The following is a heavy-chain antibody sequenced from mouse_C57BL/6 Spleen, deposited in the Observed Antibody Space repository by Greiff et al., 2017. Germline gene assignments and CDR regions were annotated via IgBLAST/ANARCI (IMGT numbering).Heavy chain of an antibody. V-gene: IGHV1-42*01. CDR3: AVSGFDY. CDR1: GYTFTGYY. J-gene: IGHJ2*01. CDR2: INPSTGGT. D-gene: IGHD3-1*01. Sequence: EVQLVQSGPVLVKPGASVKISCKASGYTFTGYYMHWVKQSPEKGLEWIGGINPSTGGTNYNQKFKAKATLTVDKSSSTAYMQLKSLTAEDSAVYYSAVSGFDYWGQGTTLTVSS.